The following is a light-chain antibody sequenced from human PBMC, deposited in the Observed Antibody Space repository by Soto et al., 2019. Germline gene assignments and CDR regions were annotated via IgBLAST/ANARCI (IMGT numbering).Light chain of an antibody. CDR3: QQYFSTPLT. CDR1: QSVLYSSNNKNF. V-gene: IGKV4-1*01. CDR2: WAS. Sequence: DIVMTQSPDSLAVSLGERASINCKSSQSVLYSSNNKNFLAWYQQKSGQPPKLLIYWASMRESGVPDRFSGSGSGTDFTLTISSLQAEDVAVYYCQQYFSTPLTFGGGTKVEIK. J-gene: IGKJ4*01.